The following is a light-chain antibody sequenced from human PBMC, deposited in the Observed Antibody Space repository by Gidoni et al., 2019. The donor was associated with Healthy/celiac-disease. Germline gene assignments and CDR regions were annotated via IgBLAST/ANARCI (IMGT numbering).Light chain of an antibody. Sequence: EIVMTQSPATLSVSPGERATLSCRASQSVSSNVAWYQQKPGHAPRLLIYCASTRATGIPSRFSGSGSGTEFPLTLSSLQSEDFAVYYCQQYNNWPRVTFGGGTKVEIK. CDR2: CAS. J-gene: IGKJ4*01. V-gene: IGKV3-15*01. CDR1: QSVSSN. CDR3: QQYNNWPRVT.